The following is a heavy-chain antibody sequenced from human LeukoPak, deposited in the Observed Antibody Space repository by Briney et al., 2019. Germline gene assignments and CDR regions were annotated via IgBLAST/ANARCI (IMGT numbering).Heavy chain of an antibody. Sequence: SETLSLTCTVSGGSISSSGYYWGWIRQPPGKGLEWIGSIYYGGSTYYNPSLKSRVTISVDTSKNQFSLKLSSVTAADTAVYYCARHINWGGGSSGWWVDYWGQGTLVTVSS. CDR2: IYYGGST. V-gene: IGHV4-39*01. J-gene: IGHJ4*02. CDR1: GGSISSSGYY. CDR3: ARHINWGGGSSGWWVDY. D-gene: IGHD6-19*01.